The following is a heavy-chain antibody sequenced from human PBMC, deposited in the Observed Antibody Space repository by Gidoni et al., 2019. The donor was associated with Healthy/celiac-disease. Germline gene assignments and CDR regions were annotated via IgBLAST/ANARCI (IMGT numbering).Heavy chain of an antibody. CDR3: ARGTRNERHIVVVTAIGAFDI. V-gene: IGHV4-34*01. Sequence: QVQLQQWGAGLLKPSETLSLTCAVYGGSFSGYYWSWIRQPPGKGLEWIGEINHSGSTNYNPSLKSRVTISVDTSKNQFSLKLSSVTAADTAVYYCARGTRNERHIVVVTAIGAFDIWGQGTMVTVSS. D-gene: IGHD2-21*02. J-gene: IGHJ3*02. CDR1: GGSFSGYY. CDR2: INHSGST.